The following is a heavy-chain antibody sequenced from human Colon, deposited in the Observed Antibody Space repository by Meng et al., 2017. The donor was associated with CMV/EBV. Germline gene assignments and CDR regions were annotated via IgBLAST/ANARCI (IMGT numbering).Heavy chain of an antibody. CDR1: GESISGNY. V-gene: IGHV4-59*01. CDR3: ARDRPYSYYYFGLDV. J-gene: IGHJ6*02. Sequence: GSLRLSCTVSGESISGNYWTWIRQSPGTGLEWIGYIYDSRTTNYSPSLKSRVTMSLDTSKNQFSLKLSSVTAAASAVYYCARDRPYSYYYFGLDVWGPGTTVTVSS. CDR2: IYDSRTT.